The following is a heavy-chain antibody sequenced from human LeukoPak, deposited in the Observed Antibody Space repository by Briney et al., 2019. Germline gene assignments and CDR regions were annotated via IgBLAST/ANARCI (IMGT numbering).Heavy chain of an antibody. CDR3: ARDRYYYGSGTYPGGFDP. V-gene: IGHV1-69*04. CDR1: GGTFSSYA. D-gene: IGHD3-10*01. J-gene: IGHJ5*02. Sequence: SSVKVSCKASGGTFSSYAISWVRQAPGQGLEGMGRIIPILGIANYAQKFQGRVTITADKSTSTAYMELSSLRSEDTAVYYCARDRYYYGSGTYPGGFDPWGQGTLVTVSS. CDR2: IIPILGIA.